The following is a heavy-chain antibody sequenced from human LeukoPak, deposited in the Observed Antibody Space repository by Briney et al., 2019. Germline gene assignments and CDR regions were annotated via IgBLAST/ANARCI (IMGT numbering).Heavy chain of an antibody. D-gene: IGHD6-13*01. CDR3: AKGLGSSWFTNWFDP. V-gene: IGHV3-23*01. Sequence: PGGSLRLSCAASGFTFSSYAMSWVRQAPGKGLEWVSAISGSGGSTYYADSVKGRFTISRDNSKNTLYLQMNSLRAEDTAVYFCAKGLGSSWFTNWFDPWGQGTLVTVSS. J-gene: IGHJ5*02. CDR1: GFTFSSYA. CDR2: ISGSGGST.